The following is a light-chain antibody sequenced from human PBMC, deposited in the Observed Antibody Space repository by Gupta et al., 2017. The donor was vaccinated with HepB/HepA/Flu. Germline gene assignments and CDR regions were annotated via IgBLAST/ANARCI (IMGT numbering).Light chain of an antibody. CDR3: SSRDSSGNHRV. CDR1: SLRSYY. Sequence: SPELTQDPAVSVALGQTVRITCQGDSLRSYYASWYQQKPGQAPVLVIYGKNNRPSGIPDRFSGSSSGNTASLTITGAQAEDEADYYCSSRDSSGNHRVFGGGTKLTVL. J-gene: IGLJ2*01. CDR2: GKN. V-gene: IGLV3-19*01.